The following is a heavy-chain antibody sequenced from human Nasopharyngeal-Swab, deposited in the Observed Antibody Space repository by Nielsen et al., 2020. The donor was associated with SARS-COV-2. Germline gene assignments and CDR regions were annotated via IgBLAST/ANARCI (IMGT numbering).Heavy chain of an antibody. Sequence: GGSLRLSCVASGVIFSKYWMHWVRQTPGKGLEWVSMHYVDGRTEYAVSVKGRFAISRDSSKNTVSLQMNTVRAEDTGLYFCARLHFYYMDFWGKGTTVTVSS. CDR3: ARLHFYYMDF. CDR2: HYVDGRT. J-gene: IGHJ6*03. D-gene: IGHD2/OR15-2a*01. CDR1: GVIFSKYW. V-gene: IGHV3-53*01.